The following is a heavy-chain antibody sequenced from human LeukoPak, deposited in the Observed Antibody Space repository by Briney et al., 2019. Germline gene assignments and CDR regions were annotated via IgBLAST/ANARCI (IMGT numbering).Heavy chain of an antibody. CDR1: GYTFTGYY. Sequence: GASVNVSYKPSGYTFTGYYMHWVRQAPGQGREGMGWINPNSGGTNYAQKFQGRVTMTRDTSISTAYMELSRLRSDDTAVYYCARDKTPGIAAAGPPDYWGQGTLVTVSS. V-gene: IGHV1-2*02. CDR2: INPNSGGT. J-gene: IGHJ4*02. CDR3: ARDKTPGIAAAGPPDY. D-gene: IGHD6-13*01.